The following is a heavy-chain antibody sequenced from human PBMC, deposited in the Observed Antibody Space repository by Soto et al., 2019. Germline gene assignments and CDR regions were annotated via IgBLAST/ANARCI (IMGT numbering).Heavy chain of an antibody. Sequence: GESLKISCQDSGYSFTSYWIAWVRQTPGKGLEWMGIVYPKDSNTRYSPSFQGQVTISADKSVSTAYLQWSSLKASDTAIYFCARRARGNWAFDYWGQGTLVTVS. V-gene: IGHV5-51*01. CDR3: ARRARGNWAFDY. CDR2: VYPKDSNT. D-gene: IGHD3-16*01. CDR1: GYSFTSYW. J-gene: IGHJ4*02.